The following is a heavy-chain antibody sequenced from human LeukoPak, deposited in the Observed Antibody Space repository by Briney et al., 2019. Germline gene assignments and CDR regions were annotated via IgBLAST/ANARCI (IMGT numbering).Heavy chain of an antibody. V-gene: IGHV3-48*01. Sequence: GGSLRLSCAASGFTFSSYSMNWVRQAPGKGLEWVSYISSSSSTIYYADSVKGRFTISRDNAKNSLYLQMNSLRAEDTAVYYCARGLLLWFGESLKTNWFDPWGQGTLVTVSS. CDR3: ARGLLLWFGESLKTNWFDP. D-gene: IGHD3-10*01. CDR1: GFTFSSYS. J-gene: IGHJ5*02. CDR2: ISSSSSTI.